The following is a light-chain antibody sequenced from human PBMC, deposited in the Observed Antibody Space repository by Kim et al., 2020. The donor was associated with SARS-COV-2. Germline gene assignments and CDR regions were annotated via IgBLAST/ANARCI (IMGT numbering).Light chain of an antibody. CDR2: RKN. V-gene: IGLV3-19*01. CDR1: NLTHPY. Sequence: GHKVKIQRKGDNLTHPYATLYQEPPGQAPVLVTYRKNNRPSGIPDRLSGSRSANTASLTITGPQPADEADYYCISRDTTNNPVVFGGGTQLTVL. CDR3: ISRDTTNNPVV. J-gene: IGLJ3*02.